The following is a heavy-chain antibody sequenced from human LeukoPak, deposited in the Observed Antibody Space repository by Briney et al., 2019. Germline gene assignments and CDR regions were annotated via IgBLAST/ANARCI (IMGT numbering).Heavy chain of an antibody. J-gene: IGHJ4*02. CDR2: IRYDGSNK. Sequence: PGGSLRLSCAASGFTFSSYGIHWVRQAPGKGLEWVAFIRYDGSNKNYADSVKGRFTISRDNSKNTLYLQMNSLRAEDTAVYYCAKYLGYGYYDILTGPFGPVFDYWGQGTLVTVSS. V-gene: IGHV3-30*02. CDR1: GFTFSSYG. D-gene: IGHD3-9*01. CDR3: AKYLGYGYYDILTGPFGPVFDY.